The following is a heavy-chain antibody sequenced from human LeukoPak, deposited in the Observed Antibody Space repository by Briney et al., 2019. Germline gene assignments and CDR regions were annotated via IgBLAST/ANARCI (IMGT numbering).Heavy chain of an antibody. Sequence: GGSLRLSCAVSGFIFEDHTMNWVRQTPGKGLEWVSLITWDGEGKSYADSVKGRFTISRDNGKNPLYLQMDSLRIDDTGFYYCARDKGFGDVQVYDYWGQGTLVAVSS. J-gene: IGHJ4*02. D-gene: IGHD3-10*01. CDR1: GFIFEDHT. V-gene: IGHV3-43*01. CDR2: ITWDGEGK. CDR3: ARDKGFGDVQVYDY.